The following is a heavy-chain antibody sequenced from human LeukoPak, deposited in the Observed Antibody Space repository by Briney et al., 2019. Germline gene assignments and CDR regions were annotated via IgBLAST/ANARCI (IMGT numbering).Heavy chain of an antibody. CDR3: AREEIERYYDFWSGRKHFDY. D-gene: IGHD3-3*01. Sequence: GASVKVSCKASGYTFTGYYMHWVRQAPGQGLEWMGWINPNSGGTNYAQKFQGRVTMTRDTSISTAYMELSRLRSDDTAVYYCAREEIERYYDFWSGRKHFDYWGQGTLVTVSS. V-gene: IGHV1-2*02. CDR2: INPNSGGT. CDR1: GYTFTGYY. J-gene: IGHJ4*02.